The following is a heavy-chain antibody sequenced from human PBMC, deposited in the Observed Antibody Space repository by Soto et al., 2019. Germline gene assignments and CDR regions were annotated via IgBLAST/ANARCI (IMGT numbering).Heavy chain of an antibody. CDR1: GFSFDDYA. CDR2: ISWNSGTI. CDR3: ARDVWSRASGPPDS. Sequence: EVQLVESGGGLVQPGRSLRLSCAASGFSFDDYAMHWVRQAPGKGLAWVTGISWNSGTIGYADSVKGRFTISRDNAQNPLSVPMNSLRAEDTALYYCARDVWSRASGPPDSWVQGTLVTVSS. V-gene: IGHV3-9*01. J-gene: IGHJ4*02. D-gene: IGHD3-10*01.